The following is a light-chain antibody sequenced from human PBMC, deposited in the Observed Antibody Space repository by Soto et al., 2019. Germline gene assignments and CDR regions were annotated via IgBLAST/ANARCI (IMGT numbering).Light chain of an antibody. V-gene: IGKV3-11*01. CDR1: QYINTR. Sequence: EIVLTQSPATLSSFPGDRVTLSCRASQYINTRLAWYQHRPGQAPRLLIYQTSIMAAGIPARFSASGSGTDFTLTISDVQPEDFALYYCHKRQSWPRTFGQGTKVDI. J-gene: IGKJ1*01. CDR3: HKRQSWPRT. CDR2: QTS.